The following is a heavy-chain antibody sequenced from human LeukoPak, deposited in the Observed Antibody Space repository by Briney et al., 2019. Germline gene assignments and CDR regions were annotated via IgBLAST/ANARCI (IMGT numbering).Heavy chain of an antibody. CDR2: INPNSGGT. CDR3: ARVVYSSSYRKSRFDY. CDR1: GHTFTGYY. Sequence: ASVKVSCKASGHTFTGYYMHWVRQAPGQGLEWMGWINPNSGGTNYAQKFQGRVTMTRDTSISTAYMELSRLRSDDTAVYYCARVVYSSSYRKSRFDYWGQGTLVTVSS. V-gene: IGHV1-2*02. J-gene: IGHJ4*02. D-gene: IGHD6-13*01.